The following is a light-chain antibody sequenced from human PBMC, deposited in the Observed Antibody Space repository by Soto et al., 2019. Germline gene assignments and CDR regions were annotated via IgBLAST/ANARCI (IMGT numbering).Light chain of an antibody. V-gene: IGKV3-20*01. CDR1: QTVSSSF. Sequence: EIVLTQSPGTLSLSPGEGATLSCRASQTVSSSFLAWYPQKAGQAPRLLIYGASSRATGIPDRFSGSGSGTDFTLTITRLEPEDFAVYYCQQYGSSPGTFGQGTKVEIK. CDR3: QQYGSSPGT. J-gene: IGKJ1*01. CDR2: GAS.